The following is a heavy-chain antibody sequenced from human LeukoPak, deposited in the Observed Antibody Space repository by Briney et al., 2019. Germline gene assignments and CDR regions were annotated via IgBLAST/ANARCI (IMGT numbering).Heavy chain of an antibody. Sequence: PGRSLRLSCAASGFTFSSYAMHWVRQAPGKGLEWVAVISYDGSNKYYADSVKGRFTISRDNYKNTLYLQMNSLRAEDTAVYYCARERVVYYYYYGMDVWGKGTTVTVSS. CDR2: ISYDGSNK. CDR1: GFTFSSYA. V-gene: IGHV3-30*04. CDR3: ARERVVYYYYYGMDV. J-gene: IGHJ6*04.